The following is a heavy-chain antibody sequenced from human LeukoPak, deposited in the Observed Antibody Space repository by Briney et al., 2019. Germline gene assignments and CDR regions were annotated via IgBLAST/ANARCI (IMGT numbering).Heavy chain of an antibody. D-gene: IGHD1-14*01. CDR2: ISSNGGST. CDR1: GFTFSSYA. V-gene: IGHV3-64*01. J-gene: IGHJ3*02. Sequence: GGSLRLSCAASGFTFSSYAMHWVRQAPGKGLEYVSAISSNGGSTYYANSVKGRFTISRDNSKNTQYLQMNSLRAEDTAVYYCARRTYDAFDIWGQGTMVTVSS. CDR3: ARRTYDAFDI.